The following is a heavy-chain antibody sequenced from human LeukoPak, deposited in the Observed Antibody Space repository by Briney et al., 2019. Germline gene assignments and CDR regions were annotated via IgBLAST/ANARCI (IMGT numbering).Heavy chain of an antibody. CDR3: ARWTDNYDSGLDV. V-gene: IGHV3-7*05. Sequence: GSLRLSCAASGFTLSRYWMTWVRQAPGKGLECVANINQDGSEIYYVDSMKGRFTISRDNAENSLHLQLNSLRAEDTAVYYCARWTDNYDSGLDVWGQGTTVTVSS. CDR2: INQDGSEI. CDR1: GFTLSRYW. J-gene: IGHJ6*02. D-gene: IGHD3/OR15-3a*01.